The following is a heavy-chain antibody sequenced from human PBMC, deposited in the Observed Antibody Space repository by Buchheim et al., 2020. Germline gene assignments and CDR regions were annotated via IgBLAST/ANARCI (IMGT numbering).Heavy chain of an antibody. V-gene: IGHV1-2*02. CDR1: GYTFTGYY. CDR3: ARDPLLWFGELVGGNWFDP. Sequence: QVQLVQSGAEVKKPGASVKVSCKASGYTFTGYYMHWVRQAPGQGLEWMGWINPNSGGPNYAQKFQGRVTMTRDTSISTAYMGLSRLRSDDTAVYYCARDPLLWFGELVGGNWFDPWGQGTL. CDR2: INPNSGGP. D-gene: IGHD3-10*01. J-gene: IGHJ5*02.